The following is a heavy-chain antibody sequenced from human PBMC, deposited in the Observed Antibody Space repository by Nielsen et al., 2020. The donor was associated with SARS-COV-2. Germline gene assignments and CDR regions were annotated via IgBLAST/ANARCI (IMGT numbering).Heavy chain of an antibody. J-gene: IGHJ6*02. CDR2: ISWNSGSI. V-gene: IGHV3-9*01. CDR1: GFTFSSYA. CDR3: AKDIGATVTDYGMDV. D-gene: IGHD4-17*01. Sequence: GGSLRLSCAASGFTFSSYAIHWVRQAPGKGLEWVSGISWNSGSIDYADSVKGRFTISRDNAKNSLYLQMNSLRAEDTALYYCAKDIGATVTDYGMDVWGQGTTVTVSS.